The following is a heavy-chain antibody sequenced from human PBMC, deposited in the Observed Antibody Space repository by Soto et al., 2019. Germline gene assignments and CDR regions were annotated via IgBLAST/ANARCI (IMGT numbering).Heavy chain of an antibody. CDR2: IYYSGNA. CDR3: ARYHYGSGSYSLFDF. J-gene: IGHJ4*02. D-gene: IGHD3-10*01. V-gene: IGHV4-30-4*01. CDR1: GGSISSGGYY. Sequence: SETLSLTCTVSGGSISSGGYYWSWIRQPPGKDLEWIGYIYYSGNAYYNPSLQSRITISVDTSKNQFSLKLTSATAADTAVYYCARYHYGSGSYSLFDFWGQGTLVTVSS.